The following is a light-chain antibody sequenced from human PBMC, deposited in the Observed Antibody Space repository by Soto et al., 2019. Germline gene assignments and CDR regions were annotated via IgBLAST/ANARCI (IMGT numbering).Light chain of an antibody. Sequence: QSALPQPPSVSGAPGQSGTLSCTGTSSDIANYNRVSWYQLPPGTAPKLMIYEVTNRPSGVPDRFSGSKSANTASLTISGLQAEDESDYYCASYTTRDTYVFGTGTKLTVL. CDR3: ASYTTRDTYV. J-gene: IGLJ1*01. CDR2: EVT. V-gene: IGLV2-18*02. CDR1: SSDIANYNR.